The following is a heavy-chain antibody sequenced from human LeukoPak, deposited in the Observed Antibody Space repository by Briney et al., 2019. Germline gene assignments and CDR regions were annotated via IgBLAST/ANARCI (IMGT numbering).Heavy chain of an antibody. CDR1: GYTFTGYY. Sequence: ASVKVSCKASGYTFTGYYMHWVRQAPGQGLEWMGWINPNSGDTHYAQKFQGRVTMTRDTSINTAYMELSRLRSDDTAVYYSARDQAFVYCSGGTCYDDYWGQGSLVTVSS. D-gene: IGHD2-15*01. V-gene: IGHV1-2*02. CDR3: ARDQAFVYCSGGTCYDDY. CDR2: INPNSGDT. J-gene: IGHJ4*02.